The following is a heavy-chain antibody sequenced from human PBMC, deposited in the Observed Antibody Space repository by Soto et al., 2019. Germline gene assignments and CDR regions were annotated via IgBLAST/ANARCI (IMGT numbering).Heavy chain of an antibody. CDR2: IIPIFGTA. Sequence: SVKVSCKASGGTFSSYAISWVRQAPGQGLEWMGGIIPIFGTANYAQKFQGRVTITADESTSTAYMELSSLRSEDTAVYYRARTVSDDFWSVDLYYFDYWGQGTLVTVSS. CDR1: GGTFSSYA. J-gene: IGHJ4*02. D-gene: IGHD3-3*01. V-gene: IGHV1-69*13. CDR3: ARTVSDDFWSVDLYYFDY.